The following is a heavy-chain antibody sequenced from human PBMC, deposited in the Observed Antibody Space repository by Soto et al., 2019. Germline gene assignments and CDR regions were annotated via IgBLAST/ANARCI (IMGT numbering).Heavy chain of an antibody. CDR2: INTGNGNT. D-gene: IGHD3-9*01. J-gene: IGHJ4*02. Sequence: QVQLVQSGAEVKKPGASVKVSCKPSGYTFTTYPMHWVRQTPGQRLEWMGWINTGNGNTIYSQKFQGRVTITRDTSASTVYMELSSLRSEDTAVYYCARDDNMAREDCWGQGTLVTVSS. CDR3: ARDDNMAREDC. CDR1: GYTFTTYP. V-gene: IGHV1-3*04.